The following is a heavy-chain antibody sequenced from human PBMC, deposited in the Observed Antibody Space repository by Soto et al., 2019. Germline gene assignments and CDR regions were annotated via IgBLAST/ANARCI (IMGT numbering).Heavy chain of an antibody. CDR3: AGGDILGARILAY. V-gene: IGHV3-48*02. D-gene: IGHD1-26*01. J-gene: IGHJ4*02. Sequence: YGRNRVLKEQGKGLEWVSYISSLSSPRYYAESVEGRFIISRDNATNSLYLQMNSLRDEDTVVYFCAGGDILGARILAYLGRGALVPVSS. CDR2: ISSLSSPR. CDR1: YG.